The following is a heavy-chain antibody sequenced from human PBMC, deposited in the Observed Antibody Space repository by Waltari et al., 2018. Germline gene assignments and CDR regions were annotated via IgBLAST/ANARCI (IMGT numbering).Heavy chain of an antibody. Sequence: QVQLVQSGAEVKKPGASVKVSCKTSVYTFTDYFMHWVRQAPGQGLEWMGWINPNSGGTKYAQKFQGRVTMTSDTSIGTLYMELSRLTSDDTAVYYCVTSGGDYWGQGTLVTVSS. V-gene: IGHV1-2*02. CDR2: INPNSGGT. CDR3: VTSGGDY. CDR1: VYTFTDYF. J-gene: IGHJ4*02.